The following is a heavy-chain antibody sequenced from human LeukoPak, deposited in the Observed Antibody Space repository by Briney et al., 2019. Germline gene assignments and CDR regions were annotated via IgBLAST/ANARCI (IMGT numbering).Heavy chain of an antibody. V-gene: IGHV1-2*04. J-gene: IGHJ3*02. CDR3: ARDGYYYGSGIQSNAFDI. D-gene: IGHD3-10*01. CDR1: GYTFTSYD. CDR2: INPNSGGT. Sequence: EASVKVSCKASGYTFTSYDINWVRQATGQGLEWMGWINPNSGGTNYAQKFQGWVTMTRDTSISTAYMELSRLRSDDTAVYYCARDGYYYGSGIQSNAFDIWGQGTMVTVSS.